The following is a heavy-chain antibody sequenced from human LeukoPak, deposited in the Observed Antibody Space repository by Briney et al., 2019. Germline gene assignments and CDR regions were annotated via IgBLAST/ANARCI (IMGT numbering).Heavy chain of an antibody. Sequence: PGGSLRLSCAASGFTFSSYSMNWVRQAPGKGLEWVSYISSSSSTIYYADSVKGRFTISRDNAKNSLYLQMNSLRVEDTAVYYCAKSVESWGQGTLVSVSS. D-gene: IGHD5-24*01. V-gene: IGHV3-48*04. CDR3: AKSVES. CDR1: GFTFSSYS. CDR2: ISSSSSTI. J-gene: IGHJ5*02.